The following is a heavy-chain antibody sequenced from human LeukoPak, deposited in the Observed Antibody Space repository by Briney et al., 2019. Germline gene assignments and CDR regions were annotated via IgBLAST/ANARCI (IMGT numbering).Heavy chain of an antibody. CDR2: IWYDGSNK. J-gene: IGHJ4*02. CDR3: AAHHGELGYFDY. Sequence: PGGSLRLSCAASGFTFSSYGMQWVRQAAGRGLEWVAVIWYDGSNKYYADSVKGRFTISRDNSKNTLYLQMKSLRAEDTAVYYCAAHHGELGYFDYWGQGTLVTVSS. V-gene: IGHV3-33*01. D-gene: IGHD1-26*01. CDR1: GFTFSSYG.